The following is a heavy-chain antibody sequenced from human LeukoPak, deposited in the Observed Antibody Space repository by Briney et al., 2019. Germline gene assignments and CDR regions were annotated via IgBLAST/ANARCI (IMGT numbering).Heavy chain of an antibody. CDR3: ATWGSTGWFDY. J-gene: IGHJ4*02. CDR1: GNSFSTYW. V-gene: IGHV5-51*01. Sequence: AGESLKISCKGSGNSFSTYWIGWVRQMPGKGLEYMAIIYPGDLDTRYSPSFEGQVTISADKSISTAYLQWSSLKASGTAIYYFATWGSTGWFDYWGQGTLVTVSS. D-gene: IGHD6-19*01. CDR2: IYPGDLDT.